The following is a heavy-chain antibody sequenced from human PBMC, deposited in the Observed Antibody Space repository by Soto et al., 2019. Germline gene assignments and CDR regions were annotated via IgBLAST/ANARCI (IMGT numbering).Heavy chain of an antibody. D-gene: IGHD1-26*01. CDR3: ARHQPGPPAKPGYCWFDP. CDR1: GYTFTSYG. V-gene: IGHV1-18*01. Sequence: QVQLVQSGAEVKKPGASVKVSCKASGYTFTSYGISWVRQAPGQGLEWMGWISAYNGNTNYAQKLQGRVTMTTDTSTSTAYMELRSLRSDDTAVYYCARHQPGPPAKPGYCWFDPWGQGTLVTVSS. CDR2: ISAYNGNT. J-gene: IGHJ5*02.